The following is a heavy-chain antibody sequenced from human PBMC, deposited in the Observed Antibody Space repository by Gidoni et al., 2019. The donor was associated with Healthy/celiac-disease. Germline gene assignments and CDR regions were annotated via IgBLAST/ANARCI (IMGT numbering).Heavy chain of an antibody. J-gene: IGHJ4*02. CDR3: ARDRRIQLWLDY. CDR2: ISGSGGST. CDR1: GFTFSSYA. D-gene: IGHD5-18*01. Sequence: EVQLLESGGGLVQPGGSLRLSCAASGFTFSSYAMSWVRQDPGKGLGWVSAISGSGGSTYYADSVKGRFTISRDNSKNTLYLQMNSLRAEDTAVYYCARDRRIQLWLDYWGQGTLVTVSS. V-gene: IGHV3-23*01.